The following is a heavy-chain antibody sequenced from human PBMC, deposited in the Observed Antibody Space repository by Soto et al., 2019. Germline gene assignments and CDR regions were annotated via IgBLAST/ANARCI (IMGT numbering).Heavy chain of an antibody. CDR3: WSLEAVTTVDY. CDR1: GFTFSSYG. Sequence: QVQLVESGGGVVQPGRSLRLSCAASGFTFSSYGMHWVRQAPGKGLEWVAVISYDGSNKYYADSVKGRFTISRDNSKNTLYLQMNSLRAEDTAVYYCWSLEAVTTVDYWGQGTLVTVSS. J-gene: IGHJ4*02. V-gene: IGHV3-30*03. CDR2: ISYDGSNK. D-gene: IGHD4-17*01.